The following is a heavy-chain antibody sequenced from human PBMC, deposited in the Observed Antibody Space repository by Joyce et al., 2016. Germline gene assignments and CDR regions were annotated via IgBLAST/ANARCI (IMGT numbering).Heavy chain of an antibody. Sequence: EVQLVESGGALVQPGGSLRLSCAGSGFSFSAYWMHWVRQAPGKGLVWVSRINRDATTIDYVDSVKGRFTVSRDNAKNTLYLQMNSLRDEDTAVYYCTRDEAWGRLVPWGHGTLVGVSS. V-gene: IGHV3-74*01. D-gene: IGHD3-16*01. J-gene: IGHJ5*02. CDR1: GFSFSAYW. CDR2: INRDATTI. CDR3: TRDEAWGRLVP.